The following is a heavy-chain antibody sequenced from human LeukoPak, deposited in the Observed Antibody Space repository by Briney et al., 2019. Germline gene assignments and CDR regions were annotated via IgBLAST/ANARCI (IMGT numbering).Heavy chain of an antibody. J-gene: IGHJ6*03. Sequence: GGSLRLSCSASGFAFSNHAMSWGRQAPGKGLEWVSAISGSLGTTYYAPSVKGRFTISRDNSKRVVFLQMDSLRAEDTAVYYCVKDPDYSGYDYYYYYYMDVWGKGTTVTVSS. V-gene: IGHV3-23*01. D-gene: IGHD5-12*01. CDR3: VKDPDYSGYDYYYYYYMDV. CDR2: ISGSLGTT. CDR1: GFAFSNHA.